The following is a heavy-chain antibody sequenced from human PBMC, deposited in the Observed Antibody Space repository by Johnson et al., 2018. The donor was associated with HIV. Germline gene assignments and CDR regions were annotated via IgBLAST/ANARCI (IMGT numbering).Heavy chain of an antibody. J-gene: IGHJ3*02. CDR2: ISYDGNNK. D-gene: IGHD5-18*01. CDR1: GFTFSTYA. V-gene: IGHV3-30*18. Sequence: QVHLVESGGGVVQPGRSLRLSCTASGFTFSTYAMHWVRRAPGKGLEWVAFISYDGNNKYYADSVTGRFTFSRDNSKNTLYLQMNSLRAEDSAVYFCAKEGGYSYGYGGDQTGDAFDIWGQGTMVTVSS. CDR3: AKEGGYSYGYGGDQTGDAFDI.